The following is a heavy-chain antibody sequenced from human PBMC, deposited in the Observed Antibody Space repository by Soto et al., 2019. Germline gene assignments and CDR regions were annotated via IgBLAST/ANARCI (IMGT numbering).Heavy chain of an antibody. J-gene: IGHJ5*02. V-gene: IGHV1-69*01. D-gene: IGHD2-21*02. Sequence: QVQQVQSGPEVKKPGSSVKVSCKASGGSVTSYAVSWVRQAPGQGLEWMGGIISMFGTTHYAQKFQGRVTITADESTNTVYMELFRLRSDDTAIYYCARDRCNSDGCHSWLDPWGQGTLVTVSS. CDR2: IISMFGTT. CDR3: ARDRCNSDGCHSWLDP. CDR1: GGSVTSYA.